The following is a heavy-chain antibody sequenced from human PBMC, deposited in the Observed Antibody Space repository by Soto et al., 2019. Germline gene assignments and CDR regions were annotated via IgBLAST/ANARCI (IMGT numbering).Heavy chain of an antibody. CDR1: GFTFSPCA. CDR3: AKAALYYDSSGSSASRYYFDS. J-gene: IGHJ4*02. V-gene: IGHV3-23*01. Sequence: EVQLLESGGGLVQPGGSLRLSCAASGFTFSPCAMNWVRQAPGKGLKWVSGISGSGGSRHYADSVRGRFTISRDNSKNHLFLQMNSLGAEDTAVYYCAKAALYYDSSGSSASRYYFDSWGQGTLVTVSS. CDR2: ISGSGGSR. D-gene: IGHD3-22*01.